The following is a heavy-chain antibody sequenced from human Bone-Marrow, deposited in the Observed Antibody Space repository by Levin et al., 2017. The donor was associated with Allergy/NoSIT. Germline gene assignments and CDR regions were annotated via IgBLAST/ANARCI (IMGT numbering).Heavy chain of an antibody. J-gene: IGHJ4*02. V-gene: IGHV1-69*13. D-gene: IGHD3-10*01. CDR3: ARARGGFYGSGSFDF. CDR2: IIPAFGST. Sequence: PAASVKVSCKASGGTLRNYAISWVRQAPGQGLEWMGGIIPAFGSTNYAQKFQDRVTITADESTRTSHMELRSLRFEDTAVYYCARARGGFYGSGSFDFWGQGTLVTVSS. CDR1: GGTLRNYA.